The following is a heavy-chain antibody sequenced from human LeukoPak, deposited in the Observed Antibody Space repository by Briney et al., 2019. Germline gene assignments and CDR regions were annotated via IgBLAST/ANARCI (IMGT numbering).Heavy chain of an antibody. CDR1: GHTLSDLS. V-gene: IGHV1-24*01. CDR3: ATDVIGLIKIVRRPFDI. D-gene: IGHD2-21*01. Sequence: ASVKVSXKLSGHTLSDLSMHWVRQAPGRGLEWMGGFDPEHGEIVYAQKFQGRITLTEDTSTDTAYMNLSSLTSDDTAVYYCATDVIGLIKIVRRPFDIWGPGTMLTVSS. J-gene: IGHJ3*02. CDR2: FDPEHGEI.